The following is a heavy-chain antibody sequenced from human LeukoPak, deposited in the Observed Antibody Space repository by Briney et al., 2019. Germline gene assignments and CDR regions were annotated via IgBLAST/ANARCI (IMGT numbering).Heavy chain of an antibody. CDR1: GGTFSSYA. Sequence: SVKVSCKASGGTFSSYAISWVRQVPGQGLEWMGRIIPIFGTANYAQKFQGRVTITTDESTSTAYMELSSLRSEDTAVYYCARDTTMVGAYDAFDIWGQGTMVTVSS. J-gene: IGHJ3*02. V-gene: IGHV1-69*05. CDR3: ARDTTMVGAYDAFDI. D-gene: IGHD4/OR15-4a*01. CDR2: IIPIFGTA.